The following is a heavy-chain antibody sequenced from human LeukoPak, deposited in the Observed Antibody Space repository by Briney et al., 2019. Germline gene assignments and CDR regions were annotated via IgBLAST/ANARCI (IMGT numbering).Heavy chain of an antibody. CDR3: ARESSSLPNWFDP. V-gene: IGHV4-39*07. CDR2: IYYSGST. D-gene: IGHD6-13*01. J-gene: IGHJ5*02. Sequence: PSETLSLTCTVSGDSISRSLYYWGWIRQPPGKGLEWIGTIYYSGSTYYNPSLKSRVTISVDTSKNQFSLKLSSVTAADTAVYYCARESSSLPNWFDPWGQGTLVTVSS. CDR1: GDSISRSLYY.